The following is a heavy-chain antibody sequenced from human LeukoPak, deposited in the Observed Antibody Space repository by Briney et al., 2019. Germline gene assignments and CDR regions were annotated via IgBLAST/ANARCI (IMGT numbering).Heavy chain of an antibody. CDR2: INAGNGNT. V-gene: IGHV1-3*03. CDR1: GYTFTSYA. J-gene: IGHJ6*03. Sequence: ASVKVSCKASGYTFTSYAMHWVRQAPGQRLEWMGWINAGNGNTKYSQEFQGRVTITRDTSASTAYMELSSLRSEDMAVYYCARGGESSGWYEDYYMDVWGKGTTVTVSS. CDR3: ARGGESSGWYEDYYMDV. D-gene: IGHD6-19*01.